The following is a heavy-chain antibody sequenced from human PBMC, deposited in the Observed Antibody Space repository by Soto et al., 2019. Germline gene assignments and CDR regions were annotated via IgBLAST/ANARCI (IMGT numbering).Heavy chain of an antibody. CDR2: INSDGSST. Sequence: EVQLVESGGGLVQPGGSLRLSCAASGFTFSSYWMHWVRQAPGKGLVWVSRINSDGSSTSYADSVKGRFTISRANTKNTLYLQMNSLSAEDTAVYYCTSGWYNYYYYGMDFWGQGPTVTVSS. CDR3: TSGWYNYYYYGMDF. CDR1: GFTFSSYW. J-gene: IGHJ6*02. D-gene: IGHD6-19*01. V-gene: IGHV3-74*01.